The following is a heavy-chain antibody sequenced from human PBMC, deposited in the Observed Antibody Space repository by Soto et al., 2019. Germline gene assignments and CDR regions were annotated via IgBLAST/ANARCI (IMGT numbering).Heavy chain of an antibody. J-gene: IGHJ6*02. V-gene: IGHV3-9*01. CDR2: IAWNSDII. CDR3: AKDNYGSAIYGMDV. Sequence: EVQLVESGGGLVQPGRSLRLSCAASGFRFEDYAMHWVRQAPGKGLEWVSGIAWNSDIIGYVDSVKGRFTISRDNGKNSLYLEMNSLRPEDTCLYYCAKDNYGSAIYGMDVWGQGTTVTVSS. D-gene: IGHD3-10*01. CDR1: GFRFEDYA.